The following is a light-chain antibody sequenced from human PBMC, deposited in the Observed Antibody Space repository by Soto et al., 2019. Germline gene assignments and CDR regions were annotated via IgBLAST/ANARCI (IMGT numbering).Light chain of an antibody. Sequence: EIVLTQSPGTLSLSPGERATLSGRASQSVSSSCLAWYQQKPGQAPRLLIYGASSRATGIPDRFSGSGSGTDFTLTISRLEPEDFAVYYCQQYGSSPYTFGQGTKLEIK. CDR2: GAS. CDR1: QSVSSSC. V-gene: IGKV3-20*01. J-gene: IGKJ2*01. CDR3: QQYGSSPYT.